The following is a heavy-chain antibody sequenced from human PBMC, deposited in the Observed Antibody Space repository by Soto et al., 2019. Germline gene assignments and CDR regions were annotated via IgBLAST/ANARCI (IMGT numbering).Heavy chain of an antibody. Sequence: SQTLSLTCAISGDSVSSNGVAWNWIRQSPSRGLEWLGRTYYRSKWYYDYAVSVKSRITINPDTSKNQFSLQLNSVTPEDTAVYYCARSEYSSGHFYWGQGTLVTVSA. V-gene: IGHV6-1*01. CDR3: ARSEYSSGHFY. CDR2: TYYRSKWYY. J-gene: IGHJ4*02. D-gene: IGHD6-19*01. CDR1: GDSVSSNGVA.